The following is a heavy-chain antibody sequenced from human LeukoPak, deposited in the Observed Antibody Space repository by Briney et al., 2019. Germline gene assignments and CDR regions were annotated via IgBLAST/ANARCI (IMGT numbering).Heavy chain of an antibody. J-gene: IGHJ5*02. D-gene: IGHD3-10*01. CDR3: ARDRHYYGSGALGWFDP. CDR2: ISAYNGNT. V-gene: IGHV1-18*01. Sequence: GASVKVSCKASGYTFTSYGISWVRQAPGQGLEWMGWISAYNGNTNYAQKLQGRVTMTTDTSTSTAYMELRSPRSDDTAVYYCARDRHYYGSGALGWFDPWGQGTLVTVSS. CDR1: GYTFTSYG.